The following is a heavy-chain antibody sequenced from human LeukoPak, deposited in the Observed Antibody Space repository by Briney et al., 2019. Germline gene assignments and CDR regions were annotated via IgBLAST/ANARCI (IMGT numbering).Heavy chain of an antibody. CDR3: ARETAIAARPYYYMDV. CDR2: ISSSGSTI. J-gene: IGHJ6*03. Sequence: PGGSLRLSCAASGFTFSDYYMSWIRQAPGKGLEWVSYISSSGSTIYYADSVKGRFTISRDTAKNSLSLQMNSLRAEDTAVYYCARETAIAARPYYYMDVWGKGTTVTVSS. V-gene: IGHV3-11*04. D-gene: IGHD6-6*01. CDR1: GFTFSDYY.